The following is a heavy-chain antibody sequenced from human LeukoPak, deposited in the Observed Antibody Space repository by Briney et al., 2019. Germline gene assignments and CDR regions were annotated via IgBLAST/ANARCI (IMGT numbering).Heavy chain of an antibody. CDR3: ARGSSFGSY. V-gene: IGHV3-7*01. J-gene: IGHJ4*02. CDR1: GFTFDNYW. CDR2: IKQDDSEK. Sequence: PGGSLRLSCAASGFTFDNYWMHGVRQAPGKGLEWVANIKQDDSEKYYVDSVRGRFTISRDNAKNSLYLQMNSLKVEDTAVYYCARGSSFGSYWGQGTLVTVSS. D-gene: IGHD6-6*01.